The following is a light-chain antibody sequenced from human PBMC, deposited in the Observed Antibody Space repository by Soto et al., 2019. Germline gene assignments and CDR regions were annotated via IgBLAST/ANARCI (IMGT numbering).Light chain of an antibody. J-gene: IGKJ1*01. CDR2: AAS. V-gene: IGKV1-16*01. CDR1: QGISNY. CDR3: QQYKSYWT. Sequence: DSPMTQSPPALSASVGDRVTITCRASQGISNYLAWYQQKPGKVPKLLIYAASTLNSGVPSRFSGSGSGTDFTLTINSLQPDDFATYYCQQYKSYWTFGQGTKV.